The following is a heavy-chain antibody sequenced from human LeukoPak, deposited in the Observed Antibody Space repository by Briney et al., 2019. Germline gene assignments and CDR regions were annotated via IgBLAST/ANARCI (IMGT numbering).Heavy chain of an antibody. D-gene: IGHD5-18*01. CDR2: IYSGGTT. V-gene: IGHV3-53*01. J-gene: IGHJ4*02. CDR1: GFTVSRSY. CDR3: AKGDHSYGYERGFFGY. Sequence: GGSLRLSCAASGFTVSRSYMIWARQAPGKGLEWVSVIYSGGTTYYADSVKGRFTISRDNSKNTLYLQMDSLRAEDTAIYYCAKGDHSYGYERGFFGYWGQGTLVTVSS.